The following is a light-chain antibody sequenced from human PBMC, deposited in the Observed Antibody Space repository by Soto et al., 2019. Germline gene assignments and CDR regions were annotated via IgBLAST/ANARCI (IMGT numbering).Light chain of an antibody. V-gene: IGLV2-8*01. CDR3: QSYDTGLIGWL. CDR1: SSDVGGYDY. J-gene: IGLJ3*02. CDR2: EVT. Sequence: QSALTQPPSASGSPGQSVTISCTGTSSDVGGYDYVSWYQQYPGKTPKLMIFEVTKRPSGVPDRFSGSKSGNTASLTVSGLQAEDEADYYCQSYDTGLIGWLFGGGTKVTVL.